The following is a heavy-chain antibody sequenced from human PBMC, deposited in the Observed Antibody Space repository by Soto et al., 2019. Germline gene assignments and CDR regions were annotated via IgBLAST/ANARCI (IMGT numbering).Heavy chain of an antibody. V-gene: IGHV3-53*01. J-gene: IGHJ3*01. Sequence: DVQLVESGGGLIQPGESLRLSCAAFGLTISGKKYVAWVRQAPGKGLDWVSALYDVDGSFYADSVTGRFTTSSDSSKTTVYLQMNDLRPDDTAVYYCATWHEREHAFDVWGQGKTVTISS. CDR1: GLTISGKKY. CDR3: ATWHEREHAFDV. D-gene: IGHD1-1*01. CDR2: LYDVDGS.